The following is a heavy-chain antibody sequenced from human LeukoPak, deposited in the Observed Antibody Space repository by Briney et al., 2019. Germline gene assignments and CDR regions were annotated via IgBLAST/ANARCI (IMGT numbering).Heavy chain of an antibody. D-gene: IGHD1-26*01. CDR2: IKQDGEET. J-gene: IGHJ4*02. CDR3: ARANSGSYYFRFDY. V-gene: IGHV3-7*01. Sequence: GGSLRLSCAASGFIFSNFWMSWVRQAPGKGPEWVANIKQDGEETYYLDSVKGRFTVSRDNAKNSLYLQMNTLRAEDTAVYYCARANSGSYYFRFDYWGQGTLVTVSS. CDR1: GFIFSNFW.